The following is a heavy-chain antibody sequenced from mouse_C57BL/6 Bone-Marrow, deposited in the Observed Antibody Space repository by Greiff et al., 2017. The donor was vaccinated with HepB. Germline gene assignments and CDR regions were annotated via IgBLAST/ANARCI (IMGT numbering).Heavy chain of an antibody. Sequence: QVQLKQPGAELVMPGASVKLSCKASGYTFTSYWMHWVKQRPGQGLEWIGEIDPSDSYTNYNQKFKGKSTLTVDKSSSTAYMQLSSLTSEDSAVYYCASSYYYGSSYNYFDYWGQGTTLTVSS. D-gene: IGHD1-1*01. CDR2: IDPSDSYT. CDR1: GYTFTSYW. V-gene: IGHV1-69*01. CDR3: ASSYYYGSSYNYFDY. J-gene: IGHJ2*01.